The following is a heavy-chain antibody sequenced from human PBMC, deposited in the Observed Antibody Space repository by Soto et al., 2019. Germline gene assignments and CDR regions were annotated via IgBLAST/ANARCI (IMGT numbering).Heavy chain of an antibody. CDR3: AKDNCISTSCYRLYNWFDP. Sequence: GGSLSLSCAASGVPFSRYDMHWVRQAPGKGLQWVAVMPYDGSNKYYADSVKGRFTISRDNSKNTLYLQMNNLRAEDTAVYYCAKDNCISTSCYRLYNWFDPWGQGTLVTVSS. D-gene: IGHD2-2*01. CDR2: MPYDGSNK. V-gene: IGHV3-30*18. CDR1: GVPFSRYD. J-gene: IGHJ5*02.